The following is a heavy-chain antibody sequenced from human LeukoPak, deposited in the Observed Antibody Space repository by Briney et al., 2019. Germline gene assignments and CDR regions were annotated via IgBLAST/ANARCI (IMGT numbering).Heavy chain of an antibody. J-gene: IGHJ4*02. D-gene: IGHD5-24*01. CDR2: IYHSGST. Sequence: SETLSLTCTVSGYSISSGYYWGWIRQPPGKGLEWIGSIYHSGSTNYNPSLKSRVTISVDTSKNQFSLKLRSVTAADTAVYYCARGGPFEEMAYDFDYWGQGTLVTVSS. V-gene: IGHV4-38-2*02. CDR1: GYSISSGYY. CDR3: ARGGPFEEMAYDFDY.